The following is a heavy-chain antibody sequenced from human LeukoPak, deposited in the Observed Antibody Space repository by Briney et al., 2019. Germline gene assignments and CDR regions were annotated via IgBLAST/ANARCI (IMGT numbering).Heavy chain of an antibody. D-gene: IGHD6-13*01. V-gene: IGHV3-15*01. J-gene: IGHJ4*02. CDR2: IKSKTDGGTT. CDR1: GFTFSNAW. CDR3: AKHPKRYSSSWSPTGY. Sequence: PGGSLRLSCAASGFTFSNAWMSWVRQAPGKGLEWVGRIKSKTDGGTTDYAAPVKGRFTISRDDSKNTLYLQMNSLRAEDTAVYYCAKHPKRYSSSWSPTGYWGQGTLVTVSS.